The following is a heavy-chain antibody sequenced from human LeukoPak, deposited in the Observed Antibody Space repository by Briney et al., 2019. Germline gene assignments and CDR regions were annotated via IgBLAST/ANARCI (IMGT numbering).Heavy chain of an antibody. D-gene: IGHD3-9*01. Sequence: GGSLRLSCAASGFTFSSYSMNWVRQAPGKGLEWVSSINSSSSYIYYADSVKGRFTISRDNAKNSLYLQMNSLRAEDTAVYYCARGLQGYDILTGYYTDYYYYYGMDVWGQGTTVTVSS. V-gene: IGHV3-21*01. CDR1: GFTFSSYS. CDR3: ARGLQGYDILTGYYTDYYYYYGMDV. J-gene: IGHJ6*02. CDR2: INSSSSYI.